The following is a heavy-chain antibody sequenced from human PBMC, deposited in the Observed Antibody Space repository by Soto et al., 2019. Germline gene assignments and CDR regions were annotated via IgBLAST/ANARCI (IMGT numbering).Heavy chain of an antibody. CDR1: GFSLSNARMG. V-gene: IGHV2-26*01. CDR2: IFSNDEK. Sequence: QVTLKESGPVLVKPTETLTLTCTVSGFSLSNARMGVSWIRQPPGKALEWLAHIFSNDEKSYSTSLKSRLTISKDTSKSQVVLTMTNMDPVDTATSYCARIYHYDFLSGYQPPPDFDYWGQGTLVTVSS. J-gene: IGHJ4*02. CDR3: ARIYHYDFLSGYQPPPDFDY. D-gene: IGHD3-3*01.